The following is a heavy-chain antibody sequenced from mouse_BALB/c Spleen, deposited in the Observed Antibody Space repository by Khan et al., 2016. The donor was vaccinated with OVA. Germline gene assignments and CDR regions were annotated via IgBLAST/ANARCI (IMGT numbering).Heavy chain of an antibody. CDR2: IDPENGST. J-gene: IGHJ3*01. D-gene: IGHD2-3*01. Sequence: VQLQQSGAELVRPGALVNLSCKASGFNIKDYYMHWVKQRPEQGLEWIGWIDPENGSTIYDPKFQGKASITSDTSSNTAYLQLSRLTSEDPAVYDSAREGYSPWFAYWGQGTLVTVSA. CDR1: GFNIKDYY. V-gene: IGHV14-1*02. CDR3: AREGYSPWFAY.